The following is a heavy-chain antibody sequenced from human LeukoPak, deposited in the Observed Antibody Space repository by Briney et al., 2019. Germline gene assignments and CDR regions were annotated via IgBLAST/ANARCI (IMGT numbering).Heavy chain of an antibody. D-gene: IGHD5-12*01. Sequence: GGSLRLSCAASGFTFSSYAMSWVRQAPGKGLEWVANIKEDGRQKYYVDSVKGRFPISRDNAKNSLYLQMNSLRAEDTAVYYCARDRWGYSYGGDWGQGTQVTVSS. V-gene: IGHV3-7*01. CDR3: ARDRWGYSYGGD. J-gene: IGHJ4*02. CDR2: IKEDGRQK. CDR1: GFTFSSYA.